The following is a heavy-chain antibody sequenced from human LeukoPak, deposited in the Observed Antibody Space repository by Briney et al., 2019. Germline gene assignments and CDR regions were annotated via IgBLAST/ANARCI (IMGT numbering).Heavy chain of an antibody. J-gene: IGHJ4*02. CDR1: GFTFSSYA. D-gene: IGHD6-19*01. CDR2: ISYDGSNK. V-gene: IGHV3-30*04. CDR3: ARVSSGPP. Sequence: PGGSLRLSCAASGFTFSSYAMHWVRQAPGKGLEWVAVISYDGSNKYYADSVKGRFTISRDNAKNSLYLQMNSLRAEDTAVYYCARVSSGPPWGQGTLVTVSS.